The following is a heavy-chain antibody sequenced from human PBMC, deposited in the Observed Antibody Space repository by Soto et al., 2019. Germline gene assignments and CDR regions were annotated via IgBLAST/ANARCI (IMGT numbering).Heavy chain of an antibody. CDR1: GYTFTGYY. CDR3: ARARGSASPFDY. V-gene: IGHV1-2*04. CDR2: INPNSGGT. Sequence: QVQLVQSGAEVKKPGASVKVSCKASGYTFTGYYMHWVRQAPGQGLEWMGWINPNSGGTSFAQKFQGWVTMTRDTSISTAYMELSRLRSDDTAVYYCARARGSASPFDYWGQGTLVTVSS. D-gene: IGHD3-10*01. J-gene: IGHJ4*02.